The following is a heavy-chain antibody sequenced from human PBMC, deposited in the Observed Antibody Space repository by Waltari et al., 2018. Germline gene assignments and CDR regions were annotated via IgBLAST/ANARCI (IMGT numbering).Heavy chain of an antibody. CDR3: TRDLYGSGGDWFDP. Sequence: EVRLAESGGGLVKPGGSLSLSCTASGFAFSGYDMNWVRQAQGTWLEWVSSIGGTHSNIFYADSVKGRFTVSRDNAKNSLYLQMDNLRAEDSGLYYCTRDLYGSGGDWFDPWGQGTLVTVSS. V-gene: IGHV3-21*01. D-gene: IGHD3-10*01. CDR1: GFAFSGYD. CDR2: IGGTHSNI. J-gene: IGHJ5*02.